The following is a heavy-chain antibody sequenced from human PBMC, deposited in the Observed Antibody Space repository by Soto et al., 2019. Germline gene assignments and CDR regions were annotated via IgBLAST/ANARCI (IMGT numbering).Heavy chain of an antibody. CDR1: GYTLTELS. Sequence: ASVKVSCKVSGYTLTELSMHWVRPAPGKGLEWMGGFDPEDGETIYAQKFQGRVTMTEDTSTDTAYMELSSLRSEDTAVYYCVRDCRGYCSSMRHYWGQGTLVTVSS. V-gene: IGHV1-24*01. CDR3: VRDCRGYCSSMRHY. D-gene: IGHD2-2*01. J-gene: IGHJ4*02. CDR2: FDPEDGET.